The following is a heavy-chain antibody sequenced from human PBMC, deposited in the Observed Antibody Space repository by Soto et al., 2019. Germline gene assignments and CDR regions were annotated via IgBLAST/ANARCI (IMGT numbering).Heavy chain of an antibody. CDR1: GGSFSGYY. D-gene: IGHD6-19*01. J-gene: IGHJ5*02. CDR2: INHSGST. Sequence: QVQLQQWGAGLLKPSETLSLTCAVYGGSFSGYYWSWIRQPPGKGLEWIGEINHSGSTNYNPSLKGRVTISVDTSTNQFSLKLSSVTAADTAVYYCARGTSKQWLVPKWFAPWGQGTLVTVSS. CDR3: ARGTSKQWLVPKWFAP. V-gene: IGHV4-34*01.